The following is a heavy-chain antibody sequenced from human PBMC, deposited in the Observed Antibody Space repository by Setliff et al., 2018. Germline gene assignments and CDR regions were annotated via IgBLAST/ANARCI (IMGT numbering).Heavy chain of an antibody. CDR2: ISSTGSTI. CDR3: ATEDPHLSSGGPDS. CDR1: GFSFSGYY. Sequence: GGSLRLSCAASGFSFSGYYMSWIRRAPGKGLEWISYISSTGSTIYYADSVQGRFTISRDNAKNSLYLQMNSLRAEDTAVYYCATEDPHLSSGGPDSWGQGTQVTSPQ. V-gene: IGHV3-11*01. J-gene: IGHJ4*02. D-gene: IGHD3-10*01.